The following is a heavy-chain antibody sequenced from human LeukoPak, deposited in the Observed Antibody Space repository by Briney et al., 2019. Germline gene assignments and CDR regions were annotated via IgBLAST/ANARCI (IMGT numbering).Heavy chain of an antibody. CDR3: ARLWFGELSFFDY. V-gene: IGHV3-48*03. Sequence: GGSLRLSCAASGXTFSSYEMNWVRQAPGKGLDWVSYISSSGSTIYYADSVKGRFTISRDNAKNSLYLQMNSLRAEDTAVYYCARLWFGELSFFDYWGQGTLVTVSS. CDR2: ISSSGSTI. D-gene: IGHD3-10*01. J-gene: IGHJ4*01. CDR1: GXTFSSYE.